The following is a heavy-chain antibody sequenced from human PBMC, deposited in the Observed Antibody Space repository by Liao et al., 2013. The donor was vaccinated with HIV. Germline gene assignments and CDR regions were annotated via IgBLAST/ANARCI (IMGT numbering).Heavy chain of an antibody. Sequence: QVQLQESGPGLVKPSETLSLTCTVSGGSISSYYWSWIRQPAGKGLEWIGRIYTSGSTNYNPSLKSRVTMSVDTSKNQFSLKLSSVTAADTAVYYCARDWGTGNYYYYYMDVWGKGTTVTVSS. CDR3: ARDWGTGNYYYYYMDV. CDR2: IYTSGST. V-gene: IGHV4-4*07. D-gene: IGHD1-1*01. CDR1: GGSISSYY. J-gene: IGHJ6*03.